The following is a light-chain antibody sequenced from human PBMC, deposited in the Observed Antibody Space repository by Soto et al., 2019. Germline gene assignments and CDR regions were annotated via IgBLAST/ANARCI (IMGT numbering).Light chain of an antibody. Sequence: QSVLTQPASVSGSPGQSITISCTGTSSDVGGYNYVSWYQQHPGKAPKLMIYDVSNRPSGVSNRFSGSKSGNTASLTISGLQAEEEADYCCTSYTSSGALVFGGGTKLTVL. CDR2: DVS. CDR3: TSYTSSGALV. V-gene: IGLV2-14*01. J-gene: IGLJ2*01. CDR1: SSDVGGYNY.